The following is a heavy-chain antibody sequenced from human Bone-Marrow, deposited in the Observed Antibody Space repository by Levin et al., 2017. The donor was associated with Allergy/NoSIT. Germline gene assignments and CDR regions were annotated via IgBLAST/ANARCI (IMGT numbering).Heavy chain of an antibody. V-gene: IGHV3-23*01. CDR3: AKKQGGTSGFSFDV. CDR2: ITGGGGDR. J-gene: IGHJ3*01. Sequence: LSLTCAASGFTFSDYAMTWVRQAPGKGLEWVSVITGGGGDRYYGDSVKGRFTVSRDNAKDTLYLELNSLRAEDTAIYYCAKKQGGTSGFSFDVWGQGTMVTVSS. D-gene: IGHD1-1*01. CDR1: GFTFSDYA.